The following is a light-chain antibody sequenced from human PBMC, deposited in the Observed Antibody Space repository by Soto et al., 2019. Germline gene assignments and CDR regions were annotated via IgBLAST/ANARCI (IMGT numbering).Light chain of an antibody. Sequence: QSVMTQPPSVSAAPGQKVTISCSGSSSNIGGNSVSWYQQLPGTAPKLLIYYNNQRPSGVPDRFSGSRSGTSASLAIVGLRSEDEAVYYCAAWDASLSACVFGNGTKLTVL. V-gene: IGLV1-47*02. CDR1: SSNIGGNS. CDR2: YNN. J-gene: IGLJ1*01. CDR3: AAWDASLSACV.